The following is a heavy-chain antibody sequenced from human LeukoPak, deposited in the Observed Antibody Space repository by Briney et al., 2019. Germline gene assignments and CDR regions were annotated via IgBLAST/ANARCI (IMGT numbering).Heavy chain of an antibody. CDR3: ARTDYYGGGIFYYYGSDL. J-gene: IGHJ3*01. V-gene: IGHV4-34*01. D-gene: IGHD3-10*01. CDR1: GGSFSGYY. Sequence: PSENLSLNCAVYGGSFSGYYWSWIRQPPGKGLEWIGEINHSGSTNYNPSLKSRVTISVDTSKNQFSLNLTSVTAADTAVYYCARTDYYGGGIFYYYGSDLWGQGTVVTVSS. CDR2: INHSGST.